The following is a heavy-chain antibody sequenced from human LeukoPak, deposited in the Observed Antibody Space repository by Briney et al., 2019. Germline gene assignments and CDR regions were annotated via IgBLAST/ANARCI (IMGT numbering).Heavy chain of an antibody. CDR2: IKTDGSST. D-gene: IGHD3-16*01. CDR3: ATVSVGVRFDY. V-gene: IGHV3-74*01. CDR1: GFNFSTYW. Sequence: PGVSLRLSCTASGFNFSTYWMHWVRHVPGKGLVWVSRIKTDGSSTSYADSVKGRFTISRDSAKNKLYLQMNSLRAEDTAVYYCATVSVGVRFDYWGQGALVAVSS. J-gene: IGHJ4*02.